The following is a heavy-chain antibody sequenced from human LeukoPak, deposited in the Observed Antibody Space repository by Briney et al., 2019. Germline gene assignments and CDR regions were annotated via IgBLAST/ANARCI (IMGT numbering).Heavy chain of an antibody. V-gene: IGHV3-48*01. D-gene: IGHD5-18*01. CDR3: ARDSPDTAMVIYMDV. Sequence: PGGSLRLSCAASGFTFGSYSMNWVRQAPGKGLEWVSYISSSSSTIYYADSVKGRFTISRDNAKNSLYLQMNSLRAEDTAVYYCARDSPDTAMVIYMDVWGKGTTVTVSS. CDR2: ISSSSSTI. CDR1: GFTFGSYS. J-gene: IGHJ6*03.